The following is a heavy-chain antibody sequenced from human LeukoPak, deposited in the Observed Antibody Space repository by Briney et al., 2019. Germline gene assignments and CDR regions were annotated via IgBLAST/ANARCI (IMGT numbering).Heavy chain of an antibody. CDR1: GFTFGDHA. D-gene: IGHD5-18*01. J-gene: IGHJ6*02. V-gene: IGHV3-49*04. CDR2: IRSKAYRGTT. Sequence: GGSLRLSCRGPGFTFGDHAMSWVRQAPGKELEWVGFIRSKAYRGTTEYAASVKGRFTISRDDSASIAYLQMNSLKTEDTAVYYCARGPIQLWIHNAMDVWGQGTTVTVSS. CDR3: ARGPIQLWIHNAMDV.